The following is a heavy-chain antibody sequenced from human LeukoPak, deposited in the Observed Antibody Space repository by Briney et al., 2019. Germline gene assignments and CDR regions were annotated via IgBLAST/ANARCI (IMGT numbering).Heavy chain of an antibody. V-gene: IGHV4-59*01. D-gene: IGHD2/OR15-2a*01. CDR1: GVSISTYY. CDR3: VSPFRARYEY. Sequence: PSETLSLTCTVSGVSISTYYWSWIRQPPGKGLEWIGYISYSGSANYNPSLKSRVTISLDTSKNQFSLKLSSVTAADTAVYYCVSPFRARYEYWGQGTLVTVSS. J-gene: IGHJ4*02. CDR2: ISYSGSA.